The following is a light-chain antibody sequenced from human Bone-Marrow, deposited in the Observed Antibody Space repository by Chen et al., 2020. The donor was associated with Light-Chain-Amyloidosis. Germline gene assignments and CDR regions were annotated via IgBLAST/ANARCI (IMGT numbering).Light chain of an antibody. J-gene: IGKJ4*01. CDR3: QQYYTTPLT. CDR2: WAS. CDR1: QIIMYTVANRSY. V-gene: IGKV4-1*01. Sequence: DLVMSQSPDSLAVHLGERATINCKSSQIIMYTVANRSYLAWYQQIPRQPPQLLIHWASARESWVPDRFTGSGSATDFTLTISSLQAEDVAVYYCQQYYTTPLTFGGGTKVEI.